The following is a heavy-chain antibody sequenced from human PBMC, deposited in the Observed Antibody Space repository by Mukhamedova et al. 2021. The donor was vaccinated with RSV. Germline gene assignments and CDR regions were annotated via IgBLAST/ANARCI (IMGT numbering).Heavy chain of an antibody. V-gene: IGHV1-69*01. Sequence: QWYQRIVTITADESTSTAYMELSSLRSEDTAVYYCARTQDAFDIWGQGTMVTVSS. CDR3: ARTQDAFDI. J-gene: IGHJ3*02.